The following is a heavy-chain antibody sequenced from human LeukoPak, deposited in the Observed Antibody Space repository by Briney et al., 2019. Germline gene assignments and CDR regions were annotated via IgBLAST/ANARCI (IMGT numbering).Heavy chain of an antibody. J-gene: IGHJ3*02. CDR3: AGTLYSGYGLGSLGAFDI. Sequence: LRLXCXASGFTFSSYSMNWVRQAPGKGLEWVSSISGSSSYIYYADSVKGRFTISRHNAKNSLYLQMNNLRAEDTAVYYCAGTLYSGYGLGSLGAFDIWGQGTMVSVSS. V-gene: IGHV3-21*04. CDR1: GFTFSSYS. D-gene: IGHD5-12*01. CDR2: ISGSSSYI.